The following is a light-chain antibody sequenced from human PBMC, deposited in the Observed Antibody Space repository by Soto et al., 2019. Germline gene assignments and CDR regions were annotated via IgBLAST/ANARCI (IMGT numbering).Light chain of an antibody. CDR2: DVS. CDR1: SSDVGGYNY. CDR3: NSYTSSSTYG. V-gene: IGLV2-14*03. Sequence: QSVLTQPASVSGSPGQSINISCTGTSSDVGGYNYVSWYQQHPGKAPKLMIYDVSYRPSGVSNRFSGSKSGNTASLTISWLQAEEESDYYCNSYTSSSTYGFGTGTKLTVL. J-gene: IGLJ1*01.